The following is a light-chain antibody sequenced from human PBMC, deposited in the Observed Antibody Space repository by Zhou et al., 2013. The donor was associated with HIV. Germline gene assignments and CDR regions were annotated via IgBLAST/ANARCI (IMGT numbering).Light chain of an antibody. CDR2: DVS. CDR3: SSYTSNKVV. V-gene: IGLV2-14*01. J-gene: IGLJ2*01. CDR1: SSDVGGSNY. Sequence: QSALTQPASVSGSPGQSITISCTGTSSDVGGSNYVSWYQQHPGKAPKLMIYDVSNRPSGVSNRFSGSKSGNTASLSISGLQAEDEADYYCSSYTSNKVVFGGGTKLTVL.